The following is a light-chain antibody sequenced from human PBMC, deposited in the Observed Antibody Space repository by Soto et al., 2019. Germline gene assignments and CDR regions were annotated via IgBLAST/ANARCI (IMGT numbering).Light chain of an antibody. V-gene: IGKV1-5*03. CDR3: QQFDSYSST. J-gene: IGKJ2*01. Sequence: DIQMTQSPSTLSASVGDRVTITCRASQSISTGLAWYQQKPWKAPKLLIYKASSLESGVPARFSGSGSGTEFTLNISSLQPDDFATYYCQQFDSYSSTFGQGTKLEIK. CDR2: KAS. CDR1: QSISTG.